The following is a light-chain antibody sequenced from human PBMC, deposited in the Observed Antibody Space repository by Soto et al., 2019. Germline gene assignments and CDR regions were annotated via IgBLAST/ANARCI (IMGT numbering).Light chain of an antibody. CDR1: QSVSSDY. CDR2: DAS. Sequence: EIVLTQSPATLSLSPGERATLSCGASQSVSSDYLAWYQQKPGLAPRLLIYDASIRATGIPDRFSGSGSGTYFPPTISSLEAGDFAVDYCQQQGGSLAQTFGQGTKVEIQ. CDR3: QQQGGSLAQT. J-gene: IGKJ1*01. V-gene: IGKV3D-20*01.